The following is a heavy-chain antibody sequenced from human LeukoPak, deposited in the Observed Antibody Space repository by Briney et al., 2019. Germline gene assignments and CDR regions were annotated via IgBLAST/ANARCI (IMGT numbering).Heavy chain of an antibody. D-gene: IGHD3-22*01. CDR3: ARGSDYDSSGYYGVFY. Sequence: SQTLSLTCTASGGSISSGGYYWSWIRQHPGKGLEWIGYIYYSGSTYYNPSLKSRVTISVDTSKNQFSLKLSSVTAADTAVYYCARGSDYDSSGYYGVFYWGQGTLVTVSS. CDR2: IYYSGST. V-gene: IGHV4-31*03. CDR1: GGSISSGGYY. J-gene: IGHJ4*02.